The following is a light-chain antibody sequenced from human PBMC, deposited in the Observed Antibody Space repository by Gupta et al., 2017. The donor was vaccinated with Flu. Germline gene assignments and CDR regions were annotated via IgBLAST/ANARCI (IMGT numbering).Light chain of an antibody. CDR3: QQYDTYSWT. V-gene: IGKV1-5*03. J-gene: IGKJ2*02. CDR2: MAS. Sequence: VGDRVTITCRASQSIRNWLAWYQQKPGKAPNLLIYMASSLESGVPSRFSGSGSGTEFTLTISSLQPDDFATYYCQQYDTYSWTFGQGTKLEIK. CDR1: QSIRNW.